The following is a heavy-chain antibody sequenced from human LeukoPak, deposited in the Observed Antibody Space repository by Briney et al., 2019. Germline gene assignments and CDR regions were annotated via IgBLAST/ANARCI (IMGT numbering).Heavy chain of an antibody. CDR1: GFTFSRYW. CDR2: INGDGSTT. Sequence: GGSLRLSFAASGFTFSRYWMHWVRQAPGKGLVWVSRINGDGSTTSYADSVKGGFTISRDNAKNTLYLQMNSLRAEDTAVYYCATGNYYDSRGYYTFGHWGQGTLVTVSS. J-gene: IGHJ1*01. V-gene: IGHV3-74*01. D-gene: IGHD3-22*01. CDR3: ATGNYYDSRGYYTFGH.